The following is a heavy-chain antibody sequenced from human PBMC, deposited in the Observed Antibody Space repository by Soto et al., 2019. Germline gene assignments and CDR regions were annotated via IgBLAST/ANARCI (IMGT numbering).Heavy chain of an antibody. D-gene: IGHD3-10*01. CDR3: AKDQERLLWFGEPRYYYYGMDV. CDR2: ISYDGSNK. J-gene: IGHJ6*02. Sequence: PGGSLRLSCAASGFTFSSYGMHWVRQAPGKGLEWVAVISYDGSNKYYADSVKGRFTISRDNSKNTLYLQMNSLRAEDTAVYYCAKDQERLLWFGEPRYYYYGMDVWGQGTTVTVSS. CDR1: GFTFSSYG. V-gene: IGHV3-30*18.